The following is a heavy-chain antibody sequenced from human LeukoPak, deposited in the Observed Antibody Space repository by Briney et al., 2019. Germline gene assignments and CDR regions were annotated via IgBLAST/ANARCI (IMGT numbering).Heavy chain of an antibody. D-gene: IGHD3-10*01. CDR1: GDSITSYTYSSINSTTYY. V-gene: IGHV4-39*01. CDR2: IYYGGNT. CDR3: ARQIARGYGINFYYMDV. J-gene: IGHJ6*03. Sequence: KPSETLSLTCTLSGDSITSYTYSSINSTTYYWGWIRQAPGKGLEWIGNIYYGGNTYYNPSLKNRLTISVDTSKNQFSLRLSPVTATDTAVYYCARQIARGYGINFYYMDVWGKGTTVTVSS.